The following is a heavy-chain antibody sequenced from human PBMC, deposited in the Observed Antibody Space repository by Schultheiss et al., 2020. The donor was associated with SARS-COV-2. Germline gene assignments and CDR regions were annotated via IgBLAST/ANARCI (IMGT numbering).Heavy chain of an antibody. D-gene: IGHD1-26*01. CDR1: GFTFSGSA. CDR2: IRSKANSYAT. V-gene: IGHV3-73*01. J-gene: IGHJ3*02. CDR3: TTSHAAEEPHDAFDI. Sequence: GESLKISCAASGFTFSGSAMHWVRQASGKGLEWVGRIRSKANSYATAYAASVKGRFTISRDDSKNTAYLQMNSLKTEDTAVYYCTTSHAAEEPHDAFDIWGQGTMVTVSS.